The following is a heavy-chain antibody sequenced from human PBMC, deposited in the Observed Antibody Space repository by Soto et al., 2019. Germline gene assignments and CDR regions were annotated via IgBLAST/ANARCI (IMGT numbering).Heavy chain of an antibody. D-gene: IGHD4-17*01. CDR1: GFRFSDYS. Sequence: PGESLKISCAASGFRFSDYSMNWVRQVPGKGLEWVSSISSNSGYTLYTDSVKGRFTISRDNAKSSLYLQMSSLRDEDTAVYYCTRGSYGAYDYWGQGTLVTVS. CDR3: TRGSYGAYDY. CDR2: ISSNSGYT. V-gene: IGHV3-21*01. J-gene: IGHJ4*02.